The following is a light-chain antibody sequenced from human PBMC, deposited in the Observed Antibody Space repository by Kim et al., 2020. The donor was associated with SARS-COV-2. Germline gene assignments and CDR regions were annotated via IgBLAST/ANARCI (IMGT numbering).Light chain of an antibody. V-gene: IGLV2-23*02. J-gene: IGLJ2*01. CDR1: IIDVGNYNL. CDR2: EVS. Sequence: QSITISCTGTIIDVGNYNLVSWYRQRPGKAPKLIIFEVSKRPSGVSDRFSGSKSGDTASLTISGLQAEDEGDYYCCSYAGSSTFVVFGGGTQLTVL. CDR3: CSYAGSSTFVV.